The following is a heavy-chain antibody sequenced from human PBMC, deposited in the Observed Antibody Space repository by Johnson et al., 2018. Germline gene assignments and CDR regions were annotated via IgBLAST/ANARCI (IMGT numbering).Heavy chain of an antibody. CDR2: ISYDGSNK. J-gene: IGHJ6*02. CDR3: AKVPLYGSGSTYYYGMDV. V-gene: IGHV3-30*18. CDR1: GFTFSSYG. Sequence: QVQLVESGGGVVQPARSLRLSCAASGFTFSSYGMHWVRQAPGKGLAWVAVISYDGSNKNYADSVKGRFTISRANSQNTLYLQMNSLRAEDTAVYYCAKVPLYGSGSTYYYGMDVWGQGTTVTVSS. D-gene: IGHD3-10*01.